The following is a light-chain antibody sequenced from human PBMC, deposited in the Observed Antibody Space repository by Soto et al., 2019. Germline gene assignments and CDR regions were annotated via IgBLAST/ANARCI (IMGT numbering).Light chain of an antibody. CDR3: SSYTSSSTSYV. CDR1: SSDVGGYNY. CDR2: DVS. V-gene: IGLV2-14*01. Sequence: QSVLTQPASVSGSPGQSITISCTGTSSDVGGYNYVSWYQQHPGKAPKLMIYDVSNRPSGVSNRFSGSKSGNTASLTISGLHAEDEADYYCSSYTSSSTSYVFGTGTKVNVL. J-gene: IGLJ1*01.